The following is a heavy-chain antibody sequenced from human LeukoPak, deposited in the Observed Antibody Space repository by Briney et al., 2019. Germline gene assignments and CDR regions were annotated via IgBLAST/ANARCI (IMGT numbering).Heavy chain of an antibody. CDR3: AXXGGNXYGSGSHAPFDY. Sequence: SXTLSXXCAVYGGSFSGYYWSWVRQPPGKGLEWIGEINHSGSTNYNPSLKSRVTISVDTSKNQFSLKLSSVTAADTAVYYCAXXGGNXYGSGSHAPFDYWGQGTLVTVSS. CDR1: GGSFSGYY. V-gene: IGHV4-34*01. CDR2: INHSGST. D-gene: IGHD3-10*01. J-gene: IGHJ4*02.